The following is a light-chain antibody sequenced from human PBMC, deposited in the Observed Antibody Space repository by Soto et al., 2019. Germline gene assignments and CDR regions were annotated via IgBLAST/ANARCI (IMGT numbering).Light chain of an antibody. J-gene: IGLJ1*01. CDR3: SSYTSSTFYV. CDR1: SSDVGKYDY. V-gene: IGLV2-8*01. Sequence: QSVLTQPPSASGSPGQSVTISCTGTSSDVGKYDYVSWFQHHPGKAPKLIIYEVSKRPSGVPDRFSGSKSGSTASLTVSGLQTEDEADYYCSSYTSSTFYVFGTGTKVTVL. CDR2: EVS.